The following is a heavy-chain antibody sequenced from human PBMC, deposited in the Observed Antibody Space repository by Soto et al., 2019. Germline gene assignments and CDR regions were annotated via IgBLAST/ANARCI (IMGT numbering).Heavy chain of an antibody. V-gene: IGHV3-66*01. Sequence: EVQLVESGGGLVQPGGSLRLSCAASGFTVSSNYMSWVRQAPGKGLEWVSVLYSGGSTYYADSVKGRFTISRDNSKNTLYLQMNSLRAEDTAVYYCARDMVRGLYPEYFKHWGQGTLVTVSS. CDR3: ARDMVRGLYPEYFKH. J-gene: IGHJ1*01. CDR2: LYSGGST. CDR1: GFTVSSNY. D-gene: IGHD3-10*01.